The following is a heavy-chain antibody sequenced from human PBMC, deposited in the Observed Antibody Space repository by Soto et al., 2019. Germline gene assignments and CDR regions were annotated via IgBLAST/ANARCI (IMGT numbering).Heavy chain of an antibody. V-gene: IGHV1-69*06. CDR2: IIPIFGTA. J-gene: IGHJ5*02. CDR1: GGTFSSYA. D-gene: IGHD3-10*01. CDR3: ASGYYGSGSYYNVGFSWFYP. Sequence: SVKVSCKASGGTFSSYAISWVRQAPGQGLEWMGGIIPIFGTANYAQKFQGRVTITADKSTSTAYMELSSLRSEDTAVYYCASGYYGSGSYYNVGFSWFYPWGQGTLVTVSS.